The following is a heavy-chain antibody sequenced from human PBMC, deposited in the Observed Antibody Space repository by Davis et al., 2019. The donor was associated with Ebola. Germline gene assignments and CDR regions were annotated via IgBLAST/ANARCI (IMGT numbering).Heavy chain of an antibody. CDR3: AKDPASITIFGLGDY. V-gene: IGHV3-23*01. CDR2: ISGGGGST. D-gene: IGHD3-3*01. CDR1: GFTFRSYA. J-gene: IGHJ4*02. Sequence: PGGSLRLSCAASGFTFRSYAMSWVRQAPGKGLEWVSAISGGGGSTYYADSVKGRFTISRDNSKNTLYLQMNSLRAEDTAVYYCAKDPASITIFGLGDYWGQGTLVTVSS.